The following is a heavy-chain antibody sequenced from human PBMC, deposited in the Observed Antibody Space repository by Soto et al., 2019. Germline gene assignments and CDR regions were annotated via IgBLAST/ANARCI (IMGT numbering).Heavy chain of an antibody. J-gene: IGHJ5*02. CDR1: GGSISSGDYY. CDR2: IYYSGST. V-gene: IGHV4-30-4*01. D-gene: IGHD3-10*01. Sequence: PSETLSLTCTVSGGSISSGDYYWSWIRQPPGKGLEWIGYIYYSGSTYYNPSLKGRVTISVDTSKNQFSLKLSSVTAADTAVYYCVLSRVRSLWFDPWGQGTLVTVSS. CDR3: VLSRVRSLWFDP.